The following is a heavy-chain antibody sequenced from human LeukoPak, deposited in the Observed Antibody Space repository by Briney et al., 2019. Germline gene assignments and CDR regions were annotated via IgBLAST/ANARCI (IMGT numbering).Heavy chain of an antibody. CDR2: IYYSGNT. Sequence: SETLSLTCTVSGVSISSSNSYWGWIRQPPGKGLEWIGSIYYSGNTYYNASLESQVSISIDTSKNQFSLRLTSVTAADTAVYYCARRTFGGVIAYWGQGTLVTVSS. CDR1: GVSISSSNSY. V-gene: IGHV4-39*01. D-gene: IGHD3-16*02. CDR3: ARRTFGGVIAY. J-gene: IGHJ4*02.